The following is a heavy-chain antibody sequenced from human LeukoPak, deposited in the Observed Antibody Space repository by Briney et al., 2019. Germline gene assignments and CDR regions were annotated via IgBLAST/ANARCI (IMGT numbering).Heavy chain of an antibody. J-gene: IGHJ5*02. D-gene: IGHD2-15*01. V-gene: IGHV5-51*01. Sequence: KISCKGSGYSFTSYWIGWVRQMPGKGLEWMGIIYPGDSDTRYSPSFQGQVTISADKSISTAYLQWSSLKASDTAMYYCARLWGDCSGGSCYLEGNWFDPWGQGTLVTVSS. CDR3: ARLWGDCSGGSCYLEGNWFDP. CDR1: GYSFTSYW. CDR2: IYPGDSDT.